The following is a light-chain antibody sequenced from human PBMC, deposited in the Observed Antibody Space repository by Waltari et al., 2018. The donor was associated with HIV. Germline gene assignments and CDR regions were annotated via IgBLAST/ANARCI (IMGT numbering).Light chain of an antibody. CDR3: ATWDDSLNGVV. CDR2: FNK. Sequence: QSVLPQPPSASGTPGQRVTISCSGSSSNIGSNTVNWYQQLPGTAPKLLLYFNKQRPSGVPDRFSGSKSGTSASLAISGLQSEDEADYYCATWDDSLNGVVFGGGTKLTVL. V-gene: IGLV1-44*01. CDR1: SSNIGSNT. J-gene: IGLJ2*01.